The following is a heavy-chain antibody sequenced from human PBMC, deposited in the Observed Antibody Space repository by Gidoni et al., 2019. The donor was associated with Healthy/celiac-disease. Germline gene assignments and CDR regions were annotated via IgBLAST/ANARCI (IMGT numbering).Heavy chain of an antibody. V-gene: IGHV4-39*01. CDR3: ARQTFYGDYSWFDP. CDR2: IYYSGST. Sequence: QLQLQESGPGLVKPSETLSLTCTVSGGSISRSSYYWGWIRQPPGKGLEWIGSIYYSGSTYYNPSLKSRVTISVDTSKNQFSLKLSSVTAADTAVYYCARQTFYGDYSWFDPWGQGTLVTVSS. D-gene: IGHD4-17*01. J-gene: IGHJ5*02. CDR1: GGSISRSSYY.